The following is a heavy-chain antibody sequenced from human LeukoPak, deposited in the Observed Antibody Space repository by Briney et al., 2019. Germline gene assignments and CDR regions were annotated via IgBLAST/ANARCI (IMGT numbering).Heavy chain of an antibody. V-gene: IGHV1-8*01. CDR3: ARKVLGEWLLGEAFDI. CDR1: GYTFTSYD. J-gene: IGHJ3*02. D-gene: IGHD3-3*01. CDR2: MNPNSGNT. Sequence: GASVKVSCKASGYTFTSYDINWVRQATGQGLEWMGWMNPNSGNTGYAQKFQGRVTMTRNTSISTAYMELSSLRSEDTAVYYCARKVLGEWLLGEAFDIWGQGTMVTVSS.